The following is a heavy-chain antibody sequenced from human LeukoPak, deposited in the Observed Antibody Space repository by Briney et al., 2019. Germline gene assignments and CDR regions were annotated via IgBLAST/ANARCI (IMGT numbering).Heavy chain of an antibody. J-gene: IGHJ4*02. Sequence: SETLSLTCTVSGYSISSGYYWGWIRQPPGKGLEWIGSIYHSGSTYYNPSLKSRVTISVDTSKNKFSLKLSSVTAADTAVYYCARIKRGVAAAGGYYFDYWGQGTLVTVSS. CDR2: IYHSGST. CDR3: ARIKRGVAAAGGYYFDY. CDR1: GYSISSGYY. D-gene: IGHD6-13*01. V-gene: IGHV4-38-2*02.